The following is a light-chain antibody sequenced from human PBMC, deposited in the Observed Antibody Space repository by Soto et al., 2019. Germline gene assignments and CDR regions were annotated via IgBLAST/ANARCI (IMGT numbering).Light chain of an antibody. V-gene: IGKV3-20*01. J-gene: IGKJ1*01. Sequence: MGLKQSPGTLSLSPGERATLSCRASQSVSYYLAWYQQKPGQAPRLLIYDASSRATGVPDRFSGSGSGTDFTLTISRLEPEDFAVYYCQQERTFGQGTKVAIK. CDR1: QSVSYY. CDR3: QQERT. CDR2: DAS.